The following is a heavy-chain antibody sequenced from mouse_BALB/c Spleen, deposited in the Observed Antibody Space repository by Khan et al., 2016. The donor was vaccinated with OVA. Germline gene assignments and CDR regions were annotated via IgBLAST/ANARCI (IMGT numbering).Heavy chain of an antibody. J-gene: IGHJ1*01. CDR2: IWSDGRT. Sequence: VQLQESGPGPVAPSQSLSITCTISGFSLTSYGVHWVRQPAGKGLEWLVVIWSDGRTTYNSALKSRLSISKDNSKSHAFLKVNSLQTDDTAVYCCGRQVYPEYFDVWGAGTTVTVSS. D-gene: IGHD2-1*01. CDR3: GRQVYPEYFDV. CDR1: GFSLTSYG. V-gene: IGHV2-6-1*01.